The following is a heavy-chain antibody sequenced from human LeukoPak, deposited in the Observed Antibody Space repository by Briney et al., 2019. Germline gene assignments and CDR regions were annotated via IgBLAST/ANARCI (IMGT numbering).Heavy chain of an antibody. Sequence: GGSLRLSCAASGFPFSSYGMHWVRQAPGKGLEWVARLVYDERIDYANSVKGRFSISRDNSKNTLFLDMSDLRVEDTAVYYCARDLSAAFDSWGQGVLVTVSS. J-gene: IGHJ4*02. D-gene: IGHD6-19*01. V-gene: IGHV3-33*01. CDR2: LVYDERI. CDR3: ARDLSAAFDS. CDR1: GFPFSSYG.